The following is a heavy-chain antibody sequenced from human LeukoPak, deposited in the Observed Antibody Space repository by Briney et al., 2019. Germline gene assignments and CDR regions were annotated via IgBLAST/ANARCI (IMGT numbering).Heavy chain of an antibody. Sequence: GGSLRLSCAASGFTLSSYAMSWVRQGPGKGLEWVSAISVSGNTYHADSVKGRFTISRDSSKNTLYLQMNSLGAGDAAVYYCAKAPVTTCSGAYCYPFDYWSQGTLVTVSS. CDR3: AKAPVTTCSGAYCYPFDY. D-gene: IGHD2-15*01. V-gene: IGHV3-23*01. CDR2: ISVSGNT. J-gene: IGHJ4*02. CDR1: GFTLSSYA.